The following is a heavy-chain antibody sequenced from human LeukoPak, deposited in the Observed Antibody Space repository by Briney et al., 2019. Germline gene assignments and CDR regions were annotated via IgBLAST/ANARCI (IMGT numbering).Heavy chain of an antibody. J-gene: IGHJ4*02. CDR3: ATGTMIRGVIIKFDF. Sequence: ASVKVSCKTSGYTLTSYGVTWVRQAPGQGLEWMGGISVYNGNTKYAQKLQGRVTMTTDTSASRAYMELRSLTSDDTAVYYCATGTMIRGVIIKFDFWGQGTLVTVSS. CDR1: GYTLTSYG. CDR2: ISVYNGNT. D-gene: IGHD3-10*01. V-gene: IGHV1-18*01.